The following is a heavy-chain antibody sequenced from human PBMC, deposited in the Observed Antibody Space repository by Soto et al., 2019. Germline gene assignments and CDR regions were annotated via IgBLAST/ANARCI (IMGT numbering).Heavy chain of an antibody. D-gene: IGHD3-22*01. CDR3: ARDDDYEANAFDY. J-gene: IGHJ4*02. CDR2: IWNDGIRK. CDR1: GFTFSRHG. Sequence: PGGSLRLSCAASGFTFSRHGMHWVRQAPGKGLEWVALIWNDGIRKVYVDSVKGRFTISRDNSKNTLDLQMNSLRAEDTAVYYCARDDDYEANAFDYWGPGTLVTVSS. V-gene: IGHV3-33*01.